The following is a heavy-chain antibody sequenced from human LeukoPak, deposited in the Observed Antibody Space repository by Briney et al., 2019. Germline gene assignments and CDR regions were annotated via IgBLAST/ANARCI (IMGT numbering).Heavy chain of an antibody. CDR3: ATYYDFWSGYMYYFDY. CDR2: ISGSGGTT. CDR1: GFTFSSYA. D-gene: IGHD3-3*01. J-gene: IGHJ4*02. V-gene: IGHV3-23*01. Sequence: GGSLRLSCAASGFTFSSYAMSWVRQAPGKGLEWVSAISGSGGTTYYADSVKGRFTVSRDNSKNTLYLQMNSLRAEDTAVYYCATYYDFWSGYMYYFDYWGQGTLVTVSS.